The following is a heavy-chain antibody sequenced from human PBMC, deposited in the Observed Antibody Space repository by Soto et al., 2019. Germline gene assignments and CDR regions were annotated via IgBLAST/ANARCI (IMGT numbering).Heavy chain of an antibody. CDR1: GGSISSSSYY. J-gene: IGHJ4*02. D-gene: IGHD2-15*01. CDR2: IYYSGST. CDR3: ARQRCSGGSCPFDY. V-gene: IGHV4-39*01. Sequence: SETLSLTCTVSGGSISSSSYYWGWIRQPPGKGLEWIGSIYYSGSTYYNPSLKSRVTISVDTSKNQFSLKLSSVTAADTAVYYCARQRCSGGSCPFDYWGQGTLVTVSS.